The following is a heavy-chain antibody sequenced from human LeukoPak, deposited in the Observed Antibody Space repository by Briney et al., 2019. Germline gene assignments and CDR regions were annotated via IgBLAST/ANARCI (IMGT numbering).Heavy chain of an antibody. CDR1: GFTFDDYG. CDR2: INWNGGST. J-gene: IGHJ4*02. Sequence: GGSLRLSCAASGFTFDDYGMSWVRQAPGKGLEWVSGINWNGGSTGYADSVKGRFTISRDNAKNPLYLQMNSLRAEDTALYYCARDWPDIVVVPATAFDYWGQGTLVTVSS. CDR3: ARDWPDIVVVPATAFDY. D-gene: IGHD2-2*01. V-gene: IGHV3-20*04.